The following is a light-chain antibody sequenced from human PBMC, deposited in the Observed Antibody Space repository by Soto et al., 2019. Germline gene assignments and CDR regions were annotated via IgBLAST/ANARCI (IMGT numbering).Light chain of an antibody. Sequence: QLVLTQPPSASGTPGQRVTISCSGSSSNIGSNTVNWYQQLPGTAPKLLIYNNNQRPSGVPDRFSGSKSGTSASLAISGLQSEDEADYYCAAWDDSLNGPWVFGGGTKLTVL. CDR3: AAWDDSLNGPWV. CDR1: SSNIGSNT. V-gene: IGLV1-44*01. J-gene: IGLJ3*02. CDR2: NNN.